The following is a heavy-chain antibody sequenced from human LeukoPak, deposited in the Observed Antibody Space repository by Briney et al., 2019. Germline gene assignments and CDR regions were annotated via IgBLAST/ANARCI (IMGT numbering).Heavy chain of an antibody. CDR3: ARGLRLYSGYDFLRY. CDR1: GGSVSSSSYY. D-gene: IGHD5-12*01. V-gene: IGHV4-39*01. CDR2: IYYSGST. J-gene: IGHJ4*02. Sequence: SETLSLTCTVSGGSVSSSSYYWGWIRQPPGKGLEWIGSIYYSGSTYYNPSLKSRVTISVDTSKNQFSLNLSSVTAADTAVYYCARGLRLYSGYDFLRYWGQGTLVTVSS.